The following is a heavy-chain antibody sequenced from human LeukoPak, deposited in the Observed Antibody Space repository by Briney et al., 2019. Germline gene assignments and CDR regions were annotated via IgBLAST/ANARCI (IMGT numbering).Heavy chain of an antibody. D-gene: IGHD2-15*01. V-gene: IGHV3-7*01. CDR3: ARWARYCSSGSCYSWFDP. CDR1: GFTFRSYW. J-gene: IGHJ5*02. Sequence: GGSLRLSCAASGFTFRSYWMSWVRQAPGKGLEWVASMKPDGSEEYYVDSVKGRFTISSDNAKNSLYLQMNSLRVDDTAVYYCARWARYCSSGSCYSWFDPWGQGTLVTVSS. CDR2: MKPDGSEE.